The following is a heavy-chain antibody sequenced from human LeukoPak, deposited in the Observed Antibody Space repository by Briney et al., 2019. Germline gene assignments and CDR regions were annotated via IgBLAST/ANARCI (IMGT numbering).Heavy chain of an antibody. D-gene: IGHD2/OR15-2a*01. J-gene: IGHJ4*02. CDR3: ASFSMESMAIDY. Sequence: SQTLSLTCTVSGGSISSGSYYWSWIRQPAGKGLEWIGRIYTSGSTNYNPSLKSRVTISVDTSKNQFSLKPSSVTAADTAVYYCASFSMESMAIDYWGQGTLVTVSS. V-gene: IGHV4-61*02. CDR1: GGSISSGSYY. CDR2: IYTSGST.